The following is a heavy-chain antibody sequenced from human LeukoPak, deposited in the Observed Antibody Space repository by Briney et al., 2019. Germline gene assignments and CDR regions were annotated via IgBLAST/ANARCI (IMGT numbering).Heavy chain of an antibody. CDR3: ARQWHALNWFDP. D-gene: IGHD6-19*01. J-gene: IGHJ5*02. CDR2: IYYSGST. CDR1: GCSVSSGSYY. V-gene: IGHV4-61*01. Sequence: SETLSLTCTVSGCSVSSGSYYWSWIRPPPGKGLEWIGYIYYSGSTNYNPSLKSRVTISVDTSKNQFSLKLSSVTAADTAVYYCARQWHALNWFDPWGQGTLVTVSS.